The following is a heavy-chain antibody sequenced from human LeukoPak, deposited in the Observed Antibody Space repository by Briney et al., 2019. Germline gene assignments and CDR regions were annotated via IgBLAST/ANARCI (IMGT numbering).Heavy chain of an antibody. V-gene: IGHV7-4-1*02. CDR1: GYTFTSYA. Sequence: GASVKVSCKASGYTFTSYAMNWVRQAPGQGLEWMGWINTNTGNPTYAQGFTGRFVFSLDTSVSTAYLQISSLKAEDTAVYYCARDDSAYYYDSSGHDAFDIWGQGTMVTVSS. J-gene: IGHJ3*02. CDR3: ARDDSAYYYDSSGHDAFDI. D-gene: IGHD3-22*01. CDR2: INTNTGNP.